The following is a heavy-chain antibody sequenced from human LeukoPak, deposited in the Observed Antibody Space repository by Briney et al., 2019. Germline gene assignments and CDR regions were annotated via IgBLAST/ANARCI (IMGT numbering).Heavy chain of an antibody. V-gene: IGHV3-48*03. CDR3: ARGLAYNYDSSAYFLDY. D-gene: IGHD3-22*01. Sequence: GGSLRLSCAASGFTFSSYEMNWVRQAPGKGLEWASYISSSGSTIYYADSVKGRFTISRDNSKNTLYLQMNSLRAEDTAVYYCARGLAYNYDSSAYFLDYWGQGTLVTVSS. J-gene: IGHJ4*02. CDR2: ISSSGSTI. CDR1: GFTFSSYE.